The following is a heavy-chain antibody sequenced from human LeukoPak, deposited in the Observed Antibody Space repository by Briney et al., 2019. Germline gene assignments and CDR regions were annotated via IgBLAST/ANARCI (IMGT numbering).Heavy chain of an antibody. CDR3: ARSLRAGVDY. V-gene: IGHV3-21*01. J-gene: IGHJ4*02. CDR2: ISSSSSYI. CDR1: GFTFSSYS. Sequence: PGGSLTLSCAASGFTFSSYSMNWVRQAPGKGLEWVSSISSSSSYIYYADSVKGRFTISRDNAKNSLYLQMNSLRAEDTAVYYCARSLRAGVDYWGQGTLVTVPS. D-gene: IGHD6-13*01.